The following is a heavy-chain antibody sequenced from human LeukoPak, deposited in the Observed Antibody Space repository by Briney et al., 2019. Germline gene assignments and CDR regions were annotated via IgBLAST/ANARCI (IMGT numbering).Heavy chain of an antibody. CDR3: ARVRGITMVRGVYSYGMDV. D-gene: IGHD3-10*01. J-gene: IGHJ6*02. CDR2: IFTSGST. Sequence: SETLSLTCTVSGGSISNYYWSWIRQPPGKGLEWIGYIFTSGSTNYNPSLKSRVTISVDTSKNQFSLKLSSVTAADTAVYYCARVRGITMVRGVYSYGMDVWGQGTTVTVSS. V-gene: IGHV4-4*09. CDR1: GGSISNYY.